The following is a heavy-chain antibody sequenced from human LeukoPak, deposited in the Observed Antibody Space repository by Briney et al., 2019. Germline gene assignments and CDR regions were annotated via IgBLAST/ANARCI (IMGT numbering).Heavy chain of an antibody. CDR2: ISSSGSTI. V-gene: IGHV3-48*03. CDR3: ARVGYSYGYYYYYMDV. J-gene: IGHJ6*03. CDR1: GFTFSSYE. Sequence: GGSLRLSCAASGFTFSSYEMNWVRQAPGKGLEWVSYISSSGSTIYYADSVKGRFTISRDNAKNSLYLQMNSLRDEDTAVYYCARVGYSYGYYYYYMDVWGKGTTVTVSS. D-gene: IGHD5-18*01.